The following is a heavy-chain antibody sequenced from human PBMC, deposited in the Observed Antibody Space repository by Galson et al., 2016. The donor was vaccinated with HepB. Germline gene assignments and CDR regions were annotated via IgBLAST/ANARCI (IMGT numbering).Heavy chain of an antibody. CDR1: GGSISSYY. CDR2: IHFSGST. Sequence: TLSLTCIVSGGSISSYYWTWIRQPPGKGLEWIGYIHFSGSTNYNPSLQSRVTISVDTSKNQFSLKLSSVTAADTAIYYCATSERLAGTGAFDIWGQGTMVTVSS. V-gene: IGHV4-59*01. D-gene: IGHD6-19*01. CDR3: ATSERLAGTGAFDI. J-gene: IGHJ3*02.